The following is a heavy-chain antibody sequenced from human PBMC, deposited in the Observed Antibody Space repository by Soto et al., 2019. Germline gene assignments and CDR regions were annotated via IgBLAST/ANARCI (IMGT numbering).Heavy chain of an antibody. D-gene: IGHD7-27*01. Sequence: ASVKVSCKASGGTFSSYAISWVRQAPGQGLEWMGGIIPIFGTANYAQKFQGRVTITADESTSTAYMELSSLRSEDTAVYYCARATTRANLGMRFSYAFDIWGQGTMVTVSS. CDR1: GGTFSSYA. CDR3: ARATTRANLGMRFSYAFDI. CDR2: IIPIFGTA. J-gene: IGHJ3*02. V-gene: IGHV1-69*13.